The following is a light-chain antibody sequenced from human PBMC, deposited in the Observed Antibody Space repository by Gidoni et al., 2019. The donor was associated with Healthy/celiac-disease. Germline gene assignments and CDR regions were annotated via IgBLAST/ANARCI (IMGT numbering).Light chain of an antibody. CDR3: QAWDSSTHVV. J-gene: IGLJ2*01. Sequence: SYELTQPPSVSVPPRQTASITCSGDKLGEKYACWYQQQPGQSPVLVIYQDSKRPSGIPERFSGSNSGNTATLTISGTQAMDEADYYCQAWDSSTHVVFGGGTKLTVL. V-gene: IGLV3-1*01. CDR1: KLGEKY. CDR2: QDS.